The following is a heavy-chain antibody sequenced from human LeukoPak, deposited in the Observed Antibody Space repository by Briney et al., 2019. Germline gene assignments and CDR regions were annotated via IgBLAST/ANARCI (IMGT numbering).Heavy chain of an antibody. D-gene: IGHD3-10*01. J-gene: IGHJ3*02. V-gene: IGHV3-11*01. Sequence: KAGGSLRLSCVASGFIFSDYYMTWIRQAPGGGLEWLSGIDPSGRGIYYADSVTGRFTISRDNSKTTLYLQMNSLRAEDTAVYYCARGLSSVNDAFDIWGQGTMVTVSS. CDR3: ARGLSSVNDAFDI. CDR1: GFIFSDYY. CDR2: IDPSGRGI.